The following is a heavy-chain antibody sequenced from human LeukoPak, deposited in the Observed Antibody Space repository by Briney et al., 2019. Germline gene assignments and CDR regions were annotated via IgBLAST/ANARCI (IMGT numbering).Heavy chain of an antibody. D-gene: IGHD1-26*01. CDR2: ISAYNGNT. CDR3: ARDKMVGATTLGDY. J-gene: IGHJ4*02. V-gene: IGHV1-18*04. Sequence: ASVKVSCKASGYTFTGYYMHWVRQAPGQGLEWMGWISAYNGNTNYAQKLQGRVTMTTDTSTSTAYMELRSLRSDDTAVYYCARDKMVGATTLGDYWGQGTLVTVSS. CDR1: GYTFTGYY.